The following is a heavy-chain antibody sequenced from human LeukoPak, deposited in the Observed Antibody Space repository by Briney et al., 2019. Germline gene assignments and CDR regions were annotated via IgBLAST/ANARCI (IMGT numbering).Heavy chain of an antibody. CDR3: ARDGRREVRGVISDY. CDR1: GFTFSSYS. D-gene: IGHD3-10*01. CDR2: ISISSSYI. V-gene: IGHV3-21*01. Sequence: PGRSLRLSWAVSGFTFSSYSMNWVRQAPGKGLEWVSSISISSSYIYYADSVKGRFTISRDKAKNALYLQMNRLRAEDTAVYYCARDGRREVRGVISDYWGQGTLVTVSS. J-gene: IGHJ4*02.